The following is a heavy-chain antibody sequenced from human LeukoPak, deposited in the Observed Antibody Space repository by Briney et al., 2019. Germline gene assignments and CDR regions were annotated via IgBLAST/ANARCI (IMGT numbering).Heavy chain of an antibody. CDR1: GFTFSTNA. D-gene: IGHD1-26*01. J-gene: IGHJ4*02. CDR2: ISGSGAST. CDR3: AKDVGKWESLHFFDY. V-gene: IGHV3-23*01. Sequence: GGSLRLSCLTSGFTFSTNAMSRVRQAPGKGLEGISGISGSGASTYYADSVTGRFTISRDNSRNTLYLQMNSLRGDDTAVYYCAKDVGKWESLHFFDYWGQGTLVTVSS.